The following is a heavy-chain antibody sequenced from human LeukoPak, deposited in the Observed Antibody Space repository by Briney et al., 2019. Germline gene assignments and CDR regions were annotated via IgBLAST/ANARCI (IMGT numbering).Heavy chain of an antibody. J-gene: IGHJ4*02. CDR1: GFSLSTSGVG. V-gene: IGHV2-5*01. D-gene: IGHD3-3*01. CDR3: AHSRPPYYDFWSGLGGYFDY. Sequence: SRPTLVKPTQTLALTPTFSGFSLSTSGVGVGWIRQPPTKALEGLALIYWNDDKRYSPSLKSRLTINKDTSKNQVVLTMTNMDPVDTATYYCAHSRPPYYDFWSGLGGYFDYWGQGTLVTVSS. CDR2: IYWNDDK.